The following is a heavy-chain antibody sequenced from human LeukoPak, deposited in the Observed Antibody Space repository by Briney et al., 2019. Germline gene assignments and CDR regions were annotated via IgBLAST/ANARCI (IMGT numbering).Heavy chain of an antibody. CDR3: AELGITMIGGV. CDR2: ISRTSSTI. J-gene: IGHJ6*04. D-gene: IGHD3-10*02. V-gene: IGHV3-48*04. Sequence: PGGSLRLSCAASGFTFSSYSMNWVRQAPGKGLEWVSQISRTSSTIYYADSVKGRFTISRDNAKNSLYLQMNSLRAEDTAVYYCAELGITMIGGVWGKGTTVTISS. CDR1: GFTFSSYS.